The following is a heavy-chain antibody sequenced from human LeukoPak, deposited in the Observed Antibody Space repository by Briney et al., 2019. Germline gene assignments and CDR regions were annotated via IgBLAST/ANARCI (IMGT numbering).Heavy chain of an antibody. J-gene: IGHJ5*01. CDR1: GFTFSNYG. CDR2: ISSDGGTD. CDR3: TREGMGTSFSAWFDP. D-gene: IGHD1-7*01. V-gene: IGHV3-30*03. Sequence: GGSLRLSCAASGFTFSNYGMHWVRQAPGKGLEWVAVISSDGGTDYYADPVKGRFTISRDSSKNTLYLQMNSLRSEDTAVYYCTREGMGTSFSAWFDPWGQGALVTVSS.